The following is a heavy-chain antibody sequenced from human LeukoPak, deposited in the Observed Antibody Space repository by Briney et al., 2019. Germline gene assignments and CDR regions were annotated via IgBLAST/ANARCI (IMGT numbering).Heavy chain of an antibody. Sequence: SETLSLTCTVSDGSISSYYWSWIRQPPGKGLEWIGYIYYSGSTNYNPSLKNRVTISVDTSKNQFSLKLSSVTAADTAVYYCATSSSWVLDYWGQGTLVTVSS. CDR3: ATSSSWVLDY. D-gene: IGHD6-13*01. CDR2: IYYSGST. CDR1: DGSISSYY. J-gene: IGHJ4*02. V-gene: IGHV4-59*08.